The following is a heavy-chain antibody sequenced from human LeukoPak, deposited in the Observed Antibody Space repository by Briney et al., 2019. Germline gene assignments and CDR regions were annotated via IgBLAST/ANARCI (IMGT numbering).Heavy chain of an antibody. CDR2: IYYTGST. Sequence: SETLSLTCTVSGGSIDSYYWSWIRQPPGKGLEWIGYIYYTGSTEYHPSLTSRVTISLDTSKNPFSLKLTSVTAADTAVYYCARVYQSAEYYFDYWGQGNLVSVSS. J-gene: IGHJ4*02. V-gene: IGHV4-59*01. CDR3: ARVYQSAEYYFDY. D-gene: IGHD2-2*01. CDR1: GGSIDSYY.